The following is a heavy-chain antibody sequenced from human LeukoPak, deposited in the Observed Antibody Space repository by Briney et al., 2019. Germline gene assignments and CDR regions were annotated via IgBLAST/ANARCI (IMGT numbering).Heavy chain of an antibody. CDR3: ARMRRTYYYDSSGSITPLYYYYGMDV. CDR1: GGSISSGGYS. Sequence: PSQTLSLTCAVSGGSISSGGYSWSWIRQPPGKGLEWIGYIYHSGSTYYNPSLKSRVTISVDRSKNQFSLKLSSVTAADTAVYYCARMRRTYYYDSSGSITPLYYYYGMDVWGRGTTVTVSS. CDR2: IYHSGST. D-gene: IGHD3-22*01. V-gene: IGHV4-30-2*01. J-gene: IGHJ6*02.